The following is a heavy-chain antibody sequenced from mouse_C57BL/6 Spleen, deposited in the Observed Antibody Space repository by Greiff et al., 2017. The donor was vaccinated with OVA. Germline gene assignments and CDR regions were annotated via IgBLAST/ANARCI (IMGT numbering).Heavy chain of an antibody. Sequence: VQLQQPGAELVMPGASVKLSCKASGYTFTSYWMHWVKQRPGQGLEWIGEIDPSDSYTNYNQKFKGKSTLTVDKSSSTVYMQLSSLTSEDSAVYYCARYRGLLLSYFDVWGTGTTVTVSS. V-gene: IGHV1-69*01. CDR2: IDPSDSYT. J-gene: IGHJ1*03. D-gene: IGHD2-3*01. CDR3: ARYRGLLLSYFDV. CDR1: GYTFTSYW.